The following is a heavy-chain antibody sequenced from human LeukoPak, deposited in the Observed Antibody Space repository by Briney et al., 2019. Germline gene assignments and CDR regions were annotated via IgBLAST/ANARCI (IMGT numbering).Heavy chain of an antibody. D-gene: IGHD6-13*01. Sequence: GGSLRLSCAAYGFTFSSYSMNWVRQAPGKGLEWVSSISSSSSYIYYADSVKGRFTIYRDNAKNSLNLQMNSLRAEDTAVYYCARGYSSSWSIFDYWGQGTLVTVSS. CDR3: ARGYSSSWSIFDY. J-gene: IGHJ4*02. CDR1: GFTFSSYS. V-gene: IGHV3-21*01. CDR2: ISSSSSYI.